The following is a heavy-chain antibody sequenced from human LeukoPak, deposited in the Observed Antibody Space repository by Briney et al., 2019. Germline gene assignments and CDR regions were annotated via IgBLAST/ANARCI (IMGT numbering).Heavy chain of an antibody. CDR1: GGSISSGGYY. J-gene: IGHJ6*02. Sequence: PSQALSLTCTVSGGSISSGGYYWRWIRQHPGKGLEWIGYIYYSGSTYYNPSLKSRVTISVDTSKNQFSLKLSSVTAADTAVYYCARDRRGYDFWSGYYSYYYYGMDVWGQGTTVTVSS. D-gene: IGHD3-3*01. CDR3: ARDRRGYDFWSGYYSYYYYGMDV. V-gene: IGHV4-31*03. CDR2: IYYSGST.